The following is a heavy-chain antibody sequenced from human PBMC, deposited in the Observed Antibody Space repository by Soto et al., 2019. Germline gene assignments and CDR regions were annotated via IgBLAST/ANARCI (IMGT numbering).Heavy chain of an antibody. J-gene: IGHJ4*02. Sequence: VGSLRLSCAASGFTVSSNYMSWVRQAPGKGLEWVSVIYSCGSTYYADSVKGRFTISRDNSKNTLYLQMNSLRAEDTAVYYCARRKATTYYSDYWGQGNLVTVSS. CDR1: GFTVSSNY. V-gene: IGHV3-53*01. CDR2: IYSCGST. D-gene: IGHD1-1*01. CDR3: ARRKATTYYSDY.